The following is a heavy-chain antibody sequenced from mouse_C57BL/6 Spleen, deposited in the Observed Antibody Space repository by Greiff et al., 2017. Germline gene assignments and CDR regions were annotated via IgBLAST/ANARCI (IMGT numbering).Heavy chain of an antibody. Sequence: AQLKQSGAELVKPGASVKLSCTASGFNIKDYYMHWVKQRTEQGLEWIGRIDPEDGETKYAPKFQGKATITADTSSNTAYLQLSSLTSEDTAVYYCARVTTVVEKAMDYWGQGTSVTVSS. CDR3: ARVTTVVEKAMDY. V-gene: IGHV14-2*01. CDR2: IDPEDGET. J-gene: IGHJ4*01. D-gene: IGHD1-1*01. CDR1: GFNIKDYY.